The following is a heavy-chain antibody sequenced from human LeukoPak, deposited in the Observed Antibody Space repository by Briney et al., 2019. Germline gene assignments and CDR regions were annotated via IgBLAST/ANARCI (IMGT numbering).Heavy chain of an antibody. CDR1: GGSISSGAYF. D-gene: IGHD5-12*01. CDR2: IYYSGTT. Sequence: PSQTLSLTCTVSGGSISSGAYFWSWIRRHPGKGLEWIGFIYYSGTTYYNPSLKSRLTLSKDTSKNHFSLTLSSVTAADTAVYYCARAHGSGGDYFDYWGQGTLVTVSS. CDR3: ARAHGSGGDYFDY. V-gene: IGHV4-31*03. J-gene: IGHJ4*02.